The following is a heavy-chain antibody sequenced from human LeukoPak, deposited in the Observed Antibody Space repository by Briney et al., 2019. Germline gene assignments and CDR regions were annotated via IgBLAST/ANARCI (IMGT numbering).Heavy chain of an antibody. D-gene: IGHD2-15*01. Sequence: PGGSLRLSCAASGFTFSSYEMNWVRQAPGKGLEWVSYISSSGSTIYYADSVKGRLTISRDNAKNSLYLQMNSLRAEDTAVYYCARGPRYCSGGSCYSYYFDYWGQGTLVTVSS. J-gene: IGHJ4*02. V-gene: IGHV3-48*03. CDR2: ISSSGSTI. CDR3: ARGPRYCSGGSCYSYYFDY. CDR1: GFTFSSYE.